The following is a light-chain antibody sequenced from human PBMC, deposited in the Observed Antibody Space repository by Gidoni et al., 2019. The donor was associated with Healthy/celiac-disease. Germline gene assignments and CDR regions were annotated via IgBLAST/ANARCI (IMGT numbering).Light chain of an antibody. CDR1: QGISSA. Sequence: AIQLTQSSSSLSASVGDRVTITCRASQGISSALAWYQQKPGKAPKLLSYDASSLESGVPSRFSGRGSGTDFTLTISSLQPEDFATYYCQQFNSYPLTFGGXTKVEIK. CDR2: DAS. V-gene: IGKV1-13*02. J-gene: IGKJ4*01. CDR3: QQFNSYPLT.